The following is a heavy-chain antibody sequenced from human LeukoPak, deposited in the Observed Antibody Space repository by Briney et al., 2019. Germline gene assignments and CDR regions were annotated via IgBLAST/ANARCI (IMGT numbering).Heavy chain of an antibody. V-gene: IGHV3-66*01. CDR3: AKDKEVGATTAFDY. Sequence: GGSLRLSCAASGFTVSSNCMTWVRQAPGKGLEWVSSIYRGGSTYYADSVKGRFIISRDNSKNTLYLQMNSLRAEDTAVYYCAKDKEVGATTAFDYWGQGTLVTVSS. CDR2: IYRGGST. CDR1: GFTVSSNC. J-gene: IGHJ4*02. D-gene: IGHD1-26*01.